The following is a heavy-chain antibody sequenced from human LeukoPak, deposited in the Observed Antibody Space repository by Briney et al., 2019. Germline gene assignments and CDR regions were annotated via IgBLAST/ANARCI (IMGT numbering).Heavy chain of an antibody. CDR3: TRGRGLDV. V-gene: IGHV3-7*01. Sequence: GGSLRLSCAASGFTFSNYWMNWVRQAPGKGLECVANIKQDGSEKYYVDSVMGRFTISRDNAKNSLYLQMNSLRAEDTAVYYCTRGRGLDVWGQGTTVTVFS. CDR1: GFTFSNYW. CDR2: IKQDGSEK. J-gene: IGHJ6*02.